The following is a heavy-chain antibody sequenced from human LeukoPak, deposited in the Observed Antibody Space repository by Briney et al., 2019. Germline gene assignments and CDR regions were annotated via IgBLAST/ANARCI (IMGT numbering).Heavy chain of an antibody. V-gene: IGHV3-23*01. CDR3: ARDRIMITFGGDRSGGLFDY. D-gene: IGHD3-16*01. J-gene: IGHJ4*02. Sequence: PGGSLRLSCGASGFTFSTYGMSWVRQAPGKGLEWVSALSGSGGSTYYADSVKGRFTISRDNSKNTLFLQMNSLRDEDTAVYYCARDRIMITFGGDRSGGLFDYWGQGTLVTVSS. CDR1: GFTFSTYG. CDR2: LSGSGGST.